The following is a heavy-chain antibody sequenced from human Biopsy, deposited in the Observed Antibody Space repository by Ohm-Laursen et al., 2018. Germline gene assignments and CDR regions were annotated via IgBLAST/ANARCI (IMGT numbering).Heavy chain of an antibody. CDR1: GDSISTSTTYY. D-gene: IGHD2/OR15-2a*01. Sequence: GTLSLTCTVSGDSISTSTTYYWAWLRQTPGKGLEWIGHIYYSGSTNYNPSLKSRVTISVDTSKNQCSLRLNSVTAADTAVYYCARATNSTGWPYYYFYGMDVWGQGTTVTVSS. CDR3: ARATNSTGWPYYYFYGMDV. J-gene: IGHJ6*02. CDR2: IYYSGST. V-gene: IGHV4-61*05.